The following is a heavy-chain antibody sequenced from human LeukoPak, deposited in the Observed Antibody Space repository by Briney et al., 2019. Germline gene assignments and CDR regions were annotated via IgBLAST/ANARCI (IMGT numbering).Heavy chain of an antibody. D-gene: IGHD6-13*01. CDR3: ARSRGQQLKNGLDV. CDR1: GFTFSSYS. CDR2: ISSGGSYI. Sequence: GGSLRLSCAASGFTFSSYSMNWVRQAPGKGLEWVSSISSGGSYIYYADSVKGRFTISRDNAKNSLYLQTNSLRAEDTAVCYCARSRGQQLKNGLDVWGQGTTVTVSS. V-gene: IGHV3-21*04. J-gene: IGHJ6*02.